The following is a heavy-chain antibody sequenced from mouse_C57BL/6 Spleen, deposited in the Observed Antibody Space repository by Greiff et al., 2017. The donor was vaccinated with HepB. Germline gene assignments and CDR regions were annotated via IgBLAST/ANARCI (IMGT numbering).Heavy chain of an antibody. CDR1: GFNIKDYY. D-gene: IGHD3-2*02. V-gene: IGHV14-1*01. Sequence: EVKLQESGAELVRPGASVKLSCTASGFNIKDYYMHWVKQRPEQGLEWIGRIDPEDGDTEYAPKFQGKATMTAATSSNTAYLQLSSLTSEDTAVYYCTTDSSGYGEYWGQGTSVTVSS. J-gene: IGHJ4*01. CDR2: IDPEDGDT. CDR3: TTDSSGYGEY.